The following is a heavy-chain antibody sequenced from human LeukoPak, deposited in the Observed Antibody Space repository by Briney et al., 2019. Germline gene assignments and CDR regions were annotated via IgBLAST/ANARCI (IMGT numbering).Heavy chain of an antibody. CDR2: ISSSGKA. J-gene: IGHJ4*02. CDR3: ARFKGGTGFDY. D-gene: IGHD1-26*01. Sequence: SETLSLTCAVYGGSITTTDFDWPWIRQPPGRGFEWIANISSSGKAYYYPSLMTRVTISVDTSKNQFSLDVTSVTAADTGLFYCARFKGGTGFDYWGRGILVIVS. V-gene: IGHV4-39*01. CDR1: GGSITTTDFD.